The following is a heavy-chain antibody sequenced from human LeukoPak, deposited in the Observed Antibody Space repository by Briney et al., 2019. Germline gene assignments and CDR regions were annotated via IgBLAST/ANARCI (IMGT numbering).Heavy chain of an antibody. CDR2: IYYSGST. Sequence: PSETLSLTCTVSGGSISSSSYYWGWIRQPPGKGLEWIGSIYYSGSTYYNPSLKSRVTISVDTSKNQFSLKLSSVTAADTAVYYCARALDEGARFDYWGQGTLVTVSS. CDR1: GGSISSSSYY. V-gene: IGHV4-39*01. J-gene: IGHJ4*02. CDR3: ARALDEGARFDY.